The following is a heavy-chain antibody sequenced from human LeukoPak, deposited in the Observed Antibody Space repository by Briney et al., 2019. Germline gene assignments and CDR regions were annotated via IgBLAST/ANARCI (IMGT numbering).Heavy chain of an antibody. V-gene: IGHV4-34*01. Sequence: EWIGEINHSGSTNYNPSLKSRVTISVDTSKNQFSLKLSSVTAADTAVYYCARNGDQSGMDVWGQGTTVTVSS. J-gene: IGHJ6*02. CDR3: ARNGDQSGMDV. D-gene: IGHD4-17*01. CDR2: INHSGST.